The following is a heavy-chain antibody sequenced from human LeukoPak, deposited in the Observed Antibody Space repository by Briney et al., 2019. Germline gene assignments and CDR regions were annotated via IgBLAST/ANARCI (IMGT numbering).Heavy chain of an antibody. CDR1: GCLVSSNY. D-gene: IGHD6-19*01. Sequence: TGGSLRLSCAASGCLVSSNYMSWVRQAPGKGLEWGSVMYSGGAIHYADSVKGRFTISRDNSKNTLYLQMNSLRAEDTAMYFCARGHSSGNPDPFDYWGQGTLVIVSS. V-gene: IGHV3-53*01. CDR2: MYSGGAI. J-gene: IGHJ4*02. CDR3: ARGHSSGNPDPFDY.